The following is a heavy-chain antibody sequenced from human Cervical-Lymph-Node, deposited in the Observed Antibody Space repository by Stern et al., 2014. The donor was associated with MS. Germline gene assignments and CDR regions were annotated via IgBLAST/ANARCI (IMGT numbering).Heavy chain of an antibody. CDR3: ARRHCSSRRCGWFDP. Sequence: EVPLVESGAEVKKPGESLKISCKGSGYSFTSYGIGWVRQMPGKGLEWMGIINPGDSDTRYSPSFQGQVTISADKSISTAYLQWSSLKASDTAMYYCARRHCSSRRCGWFDPWGQGTLVTVSS. CDR2: INPGDSDT. CDR1: GYSFTSYG. V-gene: IGHV5-51*01. J-gene: IGHJ5*02. D-gene: IGHD2-2*01.